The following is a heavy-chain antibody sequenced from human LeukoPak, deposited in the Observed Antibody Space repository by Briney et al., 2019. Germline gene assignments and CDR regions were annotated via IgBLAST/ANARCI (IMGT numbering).Heavy chain of an antibody. V-gene: IGHV3-7*03. CDR2: IKQDGSEK. CDR3: ARDNPPDY. Sequence: GGSLRLSCAASGFTVSSIHMVWVRQAPGKGLEWVANIKQDGSEKSYVESVRGRFTISRDNAKNSLYLQLNSLRAEDTALYYCARDNPPDYWGQGTLVTVSS. CDR1: GFTVSSIH. J-gene: IGHJ4*02.